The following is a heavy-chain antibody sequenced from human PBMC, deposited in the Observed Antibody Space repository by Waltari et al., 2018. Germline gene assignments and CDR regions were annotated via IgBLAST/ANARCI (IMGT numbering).Heavy chain of an antibody. J-gene: IGHJ3*02. V-gene: IGHV5-51*03. CDR2: IYPGVSDA. CDR1: GYNFTTYW. D-gene: IGHD5-12*01. CDR3: ARDVARDAFDM. Sequence: EVQLVQSGAEVKKPGESLKISCQGSGYNFTTYWIGWVRQMPGKGLELIGTIYPGVSDAKYRPSFQGQVTISADKSINTAYLQWSSLKASDTAMYYCARDVARDAFDMWGQGTRVTVSS.